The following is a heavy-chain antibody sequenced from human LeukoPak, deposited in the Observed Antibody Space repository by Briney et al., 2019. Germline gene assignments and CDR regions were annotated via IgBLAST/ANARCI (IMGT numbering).Heavy chain of an antibody. J-gene: IGHJ4*02. CDR1: GGSISSGGYY. V-gene: IGHV4-31*03. CDR3: ARHDAGIAARPFDN. D-gene: IGHD6-6*01. CDR2: IYYSGST. Sequence: PSQTLSLTCTVSGGSISSGGYYWSWIRQHPGKGLEWIGYIYYSGSTYYNPSLKSRITISVDTSNNQFSLKLSSVTAADTAVYYCARHDAGIAARPFDNWGQGTLVTVSS.